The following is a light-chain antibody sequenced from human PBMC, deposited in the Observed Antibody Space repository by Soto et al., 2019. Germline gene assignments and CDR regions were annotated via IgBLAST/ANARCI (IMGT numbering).Light chain of an antibody. CDR1: QTINSW. CDR3: QHYNSYSEA. CDR2: KAS. Sequence: DIQMTQSPSTLSGSVGDRVTITCRASQTINSWLAWYQQKPGKAPKLLIYKASTLRSAVLSRFSGSGSGAEFSLTISSLQPAEFAAYYCQHYNSYSEAFGQGTKVEIK. V-gene: IGKV1-5*03. J-gene: IGKJ1*01.